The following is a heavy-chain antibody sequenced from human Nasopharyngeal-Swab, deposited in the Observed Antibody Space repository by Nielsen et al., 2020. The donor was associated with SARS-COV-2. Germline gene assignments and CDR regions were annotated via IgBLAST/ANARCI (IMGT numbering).Heavy chain of an antibody. V-gene: IGHV3-30-3*01. D-gene: IGHD6-19*01. J-gene: IGHJ4*02. Sequence: SLKITCAASGFIFTPSALPLLRQASGQGPEGGAIASYYGSITSYTDSVKGRFTISRDNSKKTLSLQMNRLRIEDTAVYYRARDSENEGWFANSWGQGTLVTVSS. CDR2: ASYYGSIT. CDR1: GFIFTPSA. CDR3: ARDSENEGWFANS.